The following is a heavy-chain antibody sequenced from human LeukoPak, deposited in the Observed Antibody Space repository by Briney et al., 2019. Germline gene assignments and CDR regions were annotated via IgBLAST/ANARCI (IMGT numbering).Heavy chain of an antibody. J-gene: IGHJ6*02. CDR1: GFTFSSYG. Sequence: GGSLRLSCAASGFTFSSYGMHWVRQAPGKGLGWVAFIRYDGSNKYYADSVKGRFTISRDNSKNTLYLQMNSLRAEDTAVYYCAKDVVVAATTTGYGMDVWGQGTTVTVSS. CDR3: AKDVVVAATTTGYGMDV. CDR2: IRYDGSNK. V-gene: IGHV3-30*02. D-gene: IGHD2-15*01.